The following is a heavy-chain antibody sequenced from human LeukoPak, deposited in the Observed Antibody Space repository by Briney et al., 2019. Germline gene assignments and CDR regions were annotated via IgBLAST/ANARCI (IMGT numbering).Heavy chain of an antibody. CDR2: IYYSGST. J-gene: IGHJ5*02. CDR1: GGSISSYY. Sequence: SETLSLTXTVSGGSISSYYWSWIRQPPGKGLEWIGYIYYSGSTNYNPSPKSRVTISVDTSKNQFSLKLSSVTAADTAVYYCSSSGWYNWFDPWGQGTLVTVSS. CDR3: SSSGWYNWFDP. V-gene: IGHV4-59*01. D-gene: IGHD6-19*01.